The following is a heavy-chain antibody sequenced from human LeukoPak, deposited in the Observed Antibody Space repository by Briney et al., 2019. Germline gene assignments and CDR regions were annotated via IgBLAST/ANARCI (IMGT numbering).Heavy chain of an antibody. CDR1: GYTFTGYY. CDR2: INPNSGGT. J-gene: IGHJ4*02. D-gene: IGHD1-26*01. CDR3: ARRNVGAADY. Sequence: ASVKVSCKSSGYTFTGYYTHWVRQAPGQGLEWMGWINPNSGGTNYAQKFQGWVTMTRDTSISTAYMELSRLRSDDTAVYCCARRNVGAADYWGQGTLVTVSS. V-gene: IGHV1-2*04.